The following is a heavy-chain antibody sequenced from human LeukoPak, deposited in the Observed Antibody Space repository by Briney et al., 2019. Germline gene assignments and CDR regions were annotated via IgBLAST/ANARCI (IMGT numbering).Heavy chain of an antibody. V-gene: IGHV3-7*01. D-gene: IGHD2-21*02. CDR2: INQASCEI. Sequence: GGSLSLLRGVCGLTFSTYWMMWYRQAPAKGLEGVGNINQASCEIHYVDSVRGRFTISRDNAKNSLHLQMNSLRAEDTAVYYCATDRDNSDWQKRFDSWGQGTLVTVSS. CDR3: ATDRDNSDWQKRFDS. CDR1: GLTFSTYW. J-gene: IGHJ4*02.